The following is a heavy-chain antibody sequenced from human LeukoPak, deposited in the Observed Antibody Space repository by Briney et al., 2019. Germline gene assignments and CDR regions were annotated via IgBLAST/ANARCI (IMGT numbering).Heavy chain of an antibody. D-gene: IGHD6-19*01. CDR3: ARPSSGWSGVSFDY. V-gene: IGHV4-61*02. J-gene: IGHJ4*02. CDR2: IYTSGST. CDR1: GGSISSGSYY. Sequence: SETLSLTCTVSGGSISSGSYYWSWIRQSAGKGLEWIGRIYTSGSTNYNPSLKSRVTISVDTSKNQFSLKLNSVTAADTAVYYCARPSSGWSGVSFDYWGQGTLVTVSS.